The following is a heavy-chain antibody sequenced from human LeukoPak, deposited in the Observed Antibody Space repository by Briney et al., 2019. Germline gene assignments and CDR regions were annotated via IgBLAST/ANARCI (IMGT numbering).Heavy chain of an antibody. J-gene: IGHJ6*02. Sequence: GGSLRLSCAASGFTFSSYDMHWVRQATGKGLEWVSAIGTTGDTYYPGSVKGRLTISRENAKNFLYLKMNSLRAGDPAVYYCATASHAQRFLEWLVDYYYGMDVWCQGTTVTVAS. CDR1: GFTFSSYD. V-gene: IGHV3-13*01. CDR2: IGTTGDT. CDR3: ATASHAQRFLEWLVDYYYGMDV. D-gene: IGHD3-3*01.